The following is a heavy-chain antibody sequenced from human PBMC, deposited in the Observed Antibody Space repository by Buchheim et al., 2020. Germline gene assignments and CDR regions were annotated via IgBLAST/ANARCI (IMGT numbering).Heavy chain of an antibody. V-gene: IGHV3-23*01. CDR2: ISGSGGRT. D-gene: IGHD3-3*01. J-gene: IGHJ4*02. Sequence: EVEILESGGALVQPGGSLRLSCAASGFTFSSFAMTWVRQSPGKALEWVSSISGSGGRTFYADSVKGRFTISRDNSNAPLYLQMNSLRAEDTAVYYCAKDPFWSGYSDEYYFDYWGQGTL. CDR3: AKDPFWSGYSDEYYFDY. CDR1: GFTFSSFA.